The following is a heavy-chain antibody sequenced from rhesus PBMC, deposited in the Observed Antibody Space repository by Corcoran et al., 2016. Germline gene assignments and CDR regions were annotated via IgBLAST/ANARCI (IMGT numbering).Heavy chain of an antibody. D-gene: IGHD6-37*01. CDR1: GGSISSSY. Sequence: QLQLQESGPGLVKPSETLSVTCAVSGGSISSSYWSWIRQAPGKGREWIGYIYGGGSSPNSDHSLKSRVTLSVDTAKDQLSLKLGSVTTADTAVYYCARVVYSGGWSIDYWGQGVLVTVSS. V-gene: IGHV4-169*01. CDR2: IYGGGSSP. J-gene: IGHJ4*01. CDR3: ARVVYSGGWSIDY.